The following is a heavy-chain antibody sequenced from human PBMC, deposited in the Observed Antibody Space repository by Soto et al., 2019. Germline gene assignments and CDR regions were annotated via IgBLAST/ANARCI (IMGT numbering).Heavy chain of an antibody. V-gene: IGHV4-30-2*01. CDR2: IYHSGST. Sequence: PSETLSLTCAVSGGSISSGGYSWSWIRQPPGKGLEWIGYIYHSGSTYYNPSLKSRVTISVDRSKNQFSLKLSSVTAADTAVHYCARGPDYDSSGYYFLAPTWFDPWGQGTLVTVPS. J-gene: IGHJ5*02. D-gene: IGHD3-22*01. CDR1: GGSISSGGYS. CDR3: ARGPDYDSSGYYFLAPTWFDP.